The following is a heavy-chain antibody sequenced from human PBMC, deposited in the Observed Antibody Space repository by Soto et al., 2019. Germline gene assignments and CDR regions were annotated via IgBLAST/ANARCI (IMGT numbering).Heavy chain of an antibody. CDR2: INPNSGGT. Sequence: ASVKVSCKASGYTFTGYYMHWVRQAPGQGLEWMGWINPNSGGTNYAQKFQGWVTMTRDTSISTAYMELSRLRSDDTAVYYCARAPIPDYYGSGSYFWSSSGEQYYFDYWGQGTLVTVSS. CDR3: ARAPIPDYYGSGSYFWSSSGEQYYFDY. D-gene: IGHD3-10*01. J-gene: IGHJ4*02. V-gene: IGHV1-2*04. CDR1: GYTFTGYY.